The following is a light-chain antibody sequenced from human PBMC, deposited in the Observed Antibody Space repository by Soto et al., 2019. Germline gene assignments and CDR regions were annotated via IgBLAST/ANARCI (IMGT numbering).Light chain of an antibody. CDR1: SSDVGAWNY. CDR3: CSYAGLYSWV. V-gene: IGLV2-11*01. Sequence: QSALTKPRSVSGSPGQSVTISCTGTSSDVGAWNYVSWYQQYPGQAPKLIIYDINERPSGVPDRFSGSKSGNTASLTISGLQVEDDADYYCCSYAGLYSWVFGGGTKLTVL. CDR2: DIN. J-gene: IGLJ3*02.